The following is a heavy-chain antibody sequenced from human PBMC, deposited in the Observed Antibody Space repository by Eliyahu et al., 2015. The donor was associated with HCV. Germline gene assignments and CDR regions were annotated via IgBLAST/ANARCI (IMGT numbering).Heavy chain of an antibody. CDR2: IRSKADGGTT. J-gene: IGHJ5*02. Sequence: GLEWVGFIRSKADGGTTEYAASVKGRFTISRDDSKSIAYLQMNSLKTEDTAVYYCTRDLINSSGWPGWFDPWGQGTLVTVSS. CDR3: TRDLINSSGWPGWFDP. V-gene: IGHV3-49*02. D-gene: IGHD6-19*01.